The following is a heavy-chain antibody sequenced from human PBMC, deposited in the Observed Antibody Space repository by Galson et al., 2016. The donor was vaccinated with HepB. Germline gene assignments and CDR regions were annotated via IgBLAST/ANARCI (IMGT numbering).Heavy chain of an antibody. D-gene: IGHD2-2*01. CDR3: ANYHLASSLY. J-gene: IGHJ4*02. CDR2: IFSEADGGAT. V-gene: IGHV3-15*01. CDR1: GFTFSNAW. Sequence: SLRLSCAASGFTFSNAWMSWVRQAPGKGLEWVGRIFSEADGGATDYAAPVKGRFIISRDDSKNTLFLQMNSLQTEDTAVYYCANYHLASSLYWGQGTLVTVAS.